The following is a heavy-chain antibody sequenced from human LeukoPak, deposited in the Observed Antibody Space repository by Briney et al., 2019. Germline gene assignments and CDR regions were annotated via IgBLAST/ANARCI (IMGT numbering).Heavy chain of an antibody. CDR2: IIPIFGTA. D-gene: IGHD3-16*02. CDR1: GGTFSSYA. V-gene: IGHV1-69*13. J-gene: IGHJ4*02. Sequence: ASVNVSSKASGGTFSSYAISWVRQAPGQGLEWMGGIIPIFGTANYAQKFQGRVTITADESTSTAYMELSSLRSEDTAVYYCARVPPRARGYDYVWGSYRYDYFDYWGRGTLVTVSS. CDR3: ARVPPRARGYDYVWGSYRYDYFDY.